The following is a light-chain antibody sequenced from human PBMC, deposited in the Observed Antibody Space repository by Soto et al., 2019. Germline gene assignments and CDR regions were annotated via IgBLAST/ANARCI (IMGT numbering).Light chain of an antibody. J-gene: IGLJ1*01. CDR3: QSYDSSLSGYV. Sequence: QSALTQPPSVSGAPGQRVTISCPGRSSNIGPGSDVHWYQHLPGTAPKLLIYGTTNRPSGVPDRFSASMSGTSASLAITGLQAEDEADYYCQSYDSSLSGYVFGTGTKVTVL. CDR1: SSNIGPGSD. V-gene: IGLV1-40*01. CDR2: GTT.